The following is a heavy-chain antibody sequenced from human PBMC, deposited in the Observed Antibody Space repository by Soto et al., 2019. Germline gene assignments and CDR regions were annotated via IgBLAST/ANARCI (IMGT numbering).Heavy chain of an antibody. D-gene: IGHD3-9*01. Sequence: SVKVSCKASGGTFSRYALSWVRQAPGQGPEWMGGIVPMFGTANYAQKFQGRVTITADESTSTAYMQLSSLRSEDTAVYYCARPPGYISDWYYFDLWGQGTQVTVSS. J-gene: IGHJ4*02. CDR2: IVPMFGTA. CDR1: GGTFSRYA. CDR3: ARPPGYISDWYYFDL. V-gene: IGHV1-69*13.